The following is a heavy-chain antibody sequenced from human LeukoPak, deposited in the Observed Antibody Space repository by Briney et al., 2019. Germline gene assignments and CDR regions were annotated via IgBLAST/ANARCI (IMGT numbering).Heavy chain of an antibody. Sequence: SETLSLTCTVSGGSISSYYWSWIRQPPGKGLEWIGYIYDSGSTNYNPSLKSRVTISVDTSKNQFSLKPSSVTAADTAVYYCARDSVLTDTDYSSLPYSSDYWGQGTLVTVSS. CDR1: GGSISSYY. CDR3: ARDSVLTDTDYSSLPYSSDY. CDR2: IYDSGST. J-gene: IGHJ4*02. V-gene: IGHV4-59*12. D-gene: IGHD2-15*01.